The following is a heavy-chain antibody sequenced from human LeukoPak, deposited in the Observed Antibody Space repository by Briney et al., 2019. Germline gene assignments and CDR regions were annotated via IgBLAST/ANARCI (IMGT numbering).Heavy chain of an antibody. D-gene: IGHD4-23*01. CDR1: GYTFTSYA. J-gene: IGHJ5*02. CDR2: INTNTGNP. CDR3: ARVAYGGTSGAGWFDP. Sequence: GASVKVSCKASGYTFTSYAMNWVRQAPGQGLEWMGWINTNTGNPTYAQGFTGRFVFSLDTSVSTAYLQISSLKAEDTAVYYCARVAYGGTSGAGWFDPWGQGTLVTVSS. V-gene: IGHV7-4-1*02.